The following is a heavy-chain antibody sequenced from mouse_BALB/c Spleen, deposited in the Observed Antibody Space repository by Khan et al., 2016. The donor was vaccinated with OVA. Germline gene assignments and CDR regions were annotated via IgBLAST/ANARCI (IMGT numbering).Heavy chain of an antibody. D-gene: IGHD1-1*01. CDR2: VTYSGNT. CDR3: ARSYGNWTMDY. Sequence: EVQLQESGPSLVKPSQTLSLTCSVTGDSITSGFWNWIRQFPGNKFEYMGYVTYSGNTYYNPSLKSRISITRDTSKSQYYLQLNSVTTEDTATYFCARSYGNWTMDYWGQGTSVTVSS. CDR1: GDSITSGF. V-gene: IGHV3-8*02. J-gene: IGHJ4*01.